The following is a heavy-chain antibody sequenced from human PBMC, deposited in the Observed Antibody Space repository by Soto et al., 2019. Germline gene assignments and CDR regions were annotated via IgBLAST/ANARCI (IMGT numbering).Heavy chain of an antibody. CDR3: ARGYSSGLRTDAFDI. CDR1: GFTFSSYS. D-gene: IGHD6-19*01. CDR2: ISSSSTI. J-gene: IGHJ3*02. Sequence: GGSLRLSCAASGFTFSSYSMNWVRQAPGKGLEWVSYISSSSTIYYADSVKGRFTISRDNAKNSLYLQMNSLRAEDTAVYYCARGYSSGLRTDAFDIWGQGTMVTVSS. V-gene: IGHV3-48*04.